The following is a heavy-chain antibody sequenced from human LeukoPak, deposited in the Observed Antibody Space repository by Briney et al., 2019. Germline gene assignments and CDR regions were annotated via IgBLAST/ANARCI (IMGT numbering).Heavy chain of an antibody. CDR2: IYSGGST. J-gene: IGHJ4*02. V-gene: IGHV3-53*01. D-gene: IGHD3-22*01. Sequence: GGSLRLSCAASGFTVSSNYMSWVREAPGKGLECGSVIYSGGSTYYADSVKGRFTISRDNSKNTLYLQMNSLRAEDTAVYYCARGGGHYYDSSGYPLDYWGQGTLVTVSS. CDR1: GFTVSSNY. CDR3: ARGGGHYYDSSGYPLDY.